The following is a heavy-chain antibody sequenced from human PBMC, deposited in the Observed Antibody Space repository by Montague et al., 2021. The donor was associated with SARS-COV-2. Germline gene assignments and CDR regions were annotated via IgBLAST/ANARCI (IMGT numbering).Heavy chain of an antibody. CDR1: GGSISGFY. Sequence: SETLSLTCTVSGGSISGFYWSWIRQPPGKGLGWIGYIYYSGSTKYNPSLESRVVVSVDRSKNQVSLKLTSVTAANTAVYYCARLLRSCTNGVCRTYYYYALDVWGQGTTVTVSS. J-gene: IGHJ6*02. V-gene: IGHV4-59*01. CDR2: IYYSGST. CDR3: ARLLRSCTNGVCRTYYYYALDV. D-gene: IGHD2-8*01.